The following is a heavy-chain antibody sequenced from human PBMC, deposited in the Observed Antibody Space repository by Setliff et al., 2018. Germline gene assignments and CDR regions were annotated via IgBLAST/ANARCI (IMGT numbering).Heavy chain of an antibody. CDR3: ARTHSIIKIFGVVSLLYHMDV. Sequence: PSETLSLTCTVSDDSITSNNYSLAWVRQPPGKALEWIGNIFYIGRSHSNPSLKSRLTMSVDKTKNQFSLNLTSVTAADTAVYYCARTHSIIKIFGVVSLLYHMDVWGTGTTVTVSS. D-gene: IGHD3-3*01. CDR1: DDSITSNNYS. CDR2: IFYIGRS. V-gene: IGHV4-61*05. J-gene: IGHJ6*03.